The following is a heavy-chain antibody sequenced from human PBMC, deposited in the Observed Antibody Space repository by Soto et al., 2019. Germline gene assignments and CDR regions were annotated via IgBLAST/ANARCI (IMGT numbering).Heavy chain of an antibody. CDR3: ARGGVYYDSSGYPRGLYYYYYGMDV. J-gene: IGHJ6*02. CDR1: GGSFSGYY. Sequence: ETLSPTCAVYGGSFSGYYWSWIRQPPGKGLEWIGEINHSGSTNYNPSLKSRVTISVDTSKNQFSLKLSSVTAADTAVYYCARGGVYYDSSGYPRGLYYYYYGMDVWGQGTTVTVSS. D-gene: IGHD3-22*01. CDR2: INHSGST. V-gene: IGHV4-34*01.